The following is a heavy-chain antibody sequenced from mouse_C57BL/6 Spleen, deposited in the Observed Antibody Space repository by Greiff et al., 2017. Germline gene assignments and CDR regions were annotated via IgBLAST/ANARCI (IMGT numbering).Heavy chain of an antibody. CDR2: IDPSDSET. J-gene: IGHJ2*01. D-gene: IGHD1-1*01. Sequence: QVQLQQPGAELVRPGSSVKLSCKASGYTFTSYWMHWVKQRPIQGLEWIGNIDPSDSETHYNQKFKDKATLTVDKSSSTAYMQLSSLTSEDSAVYYCAFYYGSSYGYFDYWGQGTTLTVSS. CDR3: AFYYGSSYGYFDY. V-gene: IGHV1-52*01. CDR1: GYTFTSYW.